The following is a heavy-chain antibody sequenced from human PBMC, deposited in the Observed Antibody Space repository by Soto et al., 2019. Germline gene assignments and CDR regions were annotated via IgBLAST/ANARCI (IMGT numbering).Heavy chain of an antibody. V-gene: IGHV4-30-4*01. CDR3: ARSDVGYSYGFDY. J-gene: IGHJ4*02. CDR1: GGSISSGDYY. Sequence: SETLSLTCTVSGGSISSGDYYWSWIRQPPGKGLEWIGYIYYSGSTYYNPSLKSRVTISVDTSKNQFSLKLSSVTAADTAVYYCARSDVGYSYGFDYWGQGTLVTVSS. CDR2: IYYSGST. D-gene: IGHD5-18*01.